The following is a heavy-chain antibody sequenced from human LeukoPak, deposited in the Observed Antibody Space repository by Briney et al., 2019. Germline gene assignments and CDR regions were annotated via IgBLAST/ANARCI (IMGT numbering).Heavy chain of an antibody. V-gene: IGHV5-51*01. CDR3: ARHYYSGSYYAGMDV. Sequence: GGSLKIFCKGSGYSFTSYWNGWGRQMPGTRLEGMGIVYPDDSDTRYSPSFQGQVTISADKSISTAYLQWSSLKASDTAMYYCARHYYSGSYYAGMDVWGQGTTVTVSS. D-gene: IGHD1-26*01. J-gene: IGHJ6*02. CDR1: GYSFTSYW. CDR2: VYPDDSDT.